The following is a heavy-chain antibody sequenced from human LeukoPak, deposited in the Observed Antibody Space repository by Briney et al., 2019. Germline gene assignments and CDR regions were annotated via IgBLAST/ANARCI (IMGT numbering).Heavy chain of an antibody. V-gene: IGHV1-3*01. J-gene: IGHJ5*02. Sequence: GASVKVSCKASGYTFTSYAMHWVRQAPGQRLEWMGWINAGNGNTKYSQKFQGRVTITRDTSASTAYMELSSLRSEDAAVYYCARGPPPIEQWLVGRRGNWFDPWGQGTLVTVSP. CDR2: INAGNGNT. D-gene: IGHD6-19*01. CDR1: GYTFTSYA. CDR3: ARGPPPIEQWLVGRRGNWFDP.